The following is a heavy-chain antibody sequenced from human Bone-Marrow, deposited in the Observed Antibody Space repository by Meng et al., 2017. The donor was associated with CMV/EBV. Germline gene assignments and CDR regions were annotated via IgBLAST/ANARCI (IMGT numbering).Heavy chain of an antibody. CDR2: IIPIFGTV. V-gene: IGHV1-69*05. CDR1: GGTFSRYA. Sequence: GGTFSRYAISWVRQATGQGLEWMGGIIPIFGTVNYAQKFQGRVTITTDESTSTAYMELSSLRSEDTAVYYCARDPRPYSSSLNWFDPWGQGTLVTVSS. D-gene: IGHD6-13*01. CDR3: ARDPRPYSSSLNWFDP. J-gene: IGHJ5*02.